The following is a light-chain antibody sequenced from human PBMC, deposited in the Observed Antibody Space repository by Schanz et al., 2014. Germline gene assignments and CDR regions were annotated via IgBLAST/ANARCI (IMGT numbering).Light chain of an antibody. J-gene: IGLJ2*01. Sequence: QSALTQPPSASGSPGQSVTISCTGTSSDIGGYIFVSWYQQHPGKAPKLMIYEVNKRPSGVPDRFSGSKSGNTASLTISGLQADNEAEYYCCSYAGGNVVFGGGTKLTVL. CDR1: SSDIGGYIF. CDR2: EVN. V-gene: IGLV2-8*01. CDR3: CSYAGGNVV.